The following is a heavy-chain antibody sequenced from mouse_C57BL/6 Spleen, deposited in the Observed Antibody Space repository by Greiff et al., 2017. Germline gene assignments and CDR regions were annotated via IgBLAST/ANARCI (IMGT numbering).Heavy chain of an antibody. V-gene: IGHV5-12*01. CDR1: GFTFSDYY. Sequence: EVQLVESGGGLVQPGGSLKLSCAASGFTFSDYYMYWVRQTPEKRLEWVAYISNGGGSTYYPDTVKGRFTISRDNAKNTLYLQMSRLKSEDTAMYYCARQIYYYGSRYFDVWGTGTTVTVSS. J-gene: IGHJ1*03. D-gene: IGHD1-1*01. CDR3: ARQIYYYGSRYFDV. CDR2: ISNGGGST.